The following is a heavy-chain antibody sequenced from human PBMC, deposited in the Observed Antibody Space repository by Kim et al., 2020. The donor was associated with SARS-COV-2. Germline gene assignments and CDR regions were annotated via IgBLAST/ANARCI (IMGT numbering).Heavy chain of an antibody. CDR1: GFAFNTCV. Sequence: GGSLRLSCAASGFAFNTCVRSGVRQPTSEGVGLLQHIGRVVGDITNACSVTPRSTISRDNAKNTLYLQMNGLRTEDTAVYYCAKVGDYDSSGFYAFFRSWGQGTRVPGSS. V-gene: IGHV3-74*03. CDR2: IGRVVGDI. J-gene: IGHJ5*02. D-gene: IGHD3-22*01. CDR3: AKVGDYDSSGFYAFFRS.